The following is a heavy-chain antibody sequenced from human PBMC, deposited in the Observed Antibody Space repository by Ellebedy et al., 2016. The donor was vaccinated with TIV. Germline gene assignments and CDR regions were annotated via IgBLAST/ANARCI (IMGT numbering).Heavy chain of an antibody. D-gene: IGHD3-9*01. V-gene: IGHV3-20*04. Sequence: GESLKISXAASGFTVSSNYMSWVRQAPGKGLEWVSGINWNGGSTGYADSVKGRFTISRDNAKNSLYLQMNSLRAEDTALYYCARSDDDILTGYLFDYWGQGTLVTVSS. CDR2: INWNGGST. CDR3: ARSDDDILTGYLFDY. J-gene: IGHJ4*02. CDR1: GFTVSSNY.